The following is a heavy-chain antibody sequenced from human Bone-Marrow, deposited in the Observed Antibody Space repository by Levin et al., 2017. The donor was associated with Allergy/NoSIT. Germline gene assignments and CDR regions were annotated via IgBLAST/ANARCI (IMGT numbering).Heavy chain of an antibody. J-gene: IGHJ3*01. D-gene: IGHD6-13*01. Sequence: GGSLRLSCVASGFTLENDAMHWVRQVPGRGLEGGSGSSGNSGDRGEAGPGKGRFITSRDNAKNSLFLQMNSLKIEDTGLYYCAKDEGSSSWYRGDAFDVWGLGTRVSVSS. V-gene: IGHV3-9*01. CDR1: GFTLENDA. CDR2: SSGNSGDR. CDR3: AKDEGSSSWYRGDAFDV.